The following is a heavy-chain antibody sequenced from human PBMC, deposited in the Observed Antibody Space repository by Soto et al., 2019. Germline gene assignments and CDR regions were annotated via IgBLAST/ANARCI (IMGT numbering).Heavy chain of an antibody. Sequence: QVQLVQSGAEVKKPGASVKVSCKASGYTFTAYGLSWVRQAPGQGLEWMGWISGYNGNTNYAQKLQGRVTMTTDTSTSTGYMELRSLRSDDTAVYYCARAPYVYDSSCFGDWFDPWVQGTLVTFSS. CDR2: ISGYNGNT. D-gene: IGHD3-22*01. V-gene: IGHV1-18*01. J-gene: IGHJ5*02. CDR3: ARAPYVYDSSCFGDWFDP. CDR1: GYTFTAYG.